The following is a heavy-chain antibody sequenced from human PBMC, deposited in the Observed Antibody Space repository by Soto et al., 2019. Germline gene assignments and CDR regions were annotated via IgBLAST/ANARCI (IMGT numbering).Heavy chain of an antibody. CDR2: IDPSDSYT. V-gene: IGHV5-10-1*01. D-gene: IGHD2-8*01. J-gene: IGHJ6*02. CDR3: ARPNGYYYYYGMDV. Sequence: GESLKISCNGSGYSFTIYWISWVRQMPGKGLEWMGRIDPSDSYTNYSPSFQGHVTISADKSISTAYLQWSSLKASDTAMYYCARPNGYYYYYGMDVWGQGTTVTVSS. CDR1: GYSFTIYW.